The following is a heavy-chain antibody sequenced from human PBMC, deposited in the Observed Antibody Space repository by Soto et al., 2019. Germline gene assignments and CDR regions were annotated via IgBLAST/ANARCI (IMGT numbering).Heavy chain of an antibody. D-gene: IGHD6-13*01. Sequence: SETLSLSCTVSGGSISSGGYYWSWIRQHPGKGLEWIGYIYYSGSTYYNPSLKSRVTISVDTYKNQFSLKLSSVTAADTAVYYCARVASSSWYFLDYWGQGTLVTVSS. CDR3: ARVASSSWYFLDY. V-gene: IGHV4-31*03. CDR2: IYYSGST. CDR1: GGSISSGGYY. J-gene: IGHJ4*02.